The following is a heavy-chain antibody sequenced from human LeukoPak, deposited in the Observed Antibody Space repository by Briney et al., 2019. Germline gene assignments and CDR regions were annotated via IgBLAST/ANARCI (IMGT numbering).Heavy chain of an antibody. V-gene: IGHV4-59*01. Sequence: SETLSLTCTVSGGSISSYYWSWIRQPPGKGLEWIGYIYYSGSTNYNPSLKSRVTISVDTSKNQFSLKLSSVTAADTAVYYCARAEYSSSSHFDYWGQGTLVTVSS. CDR2: IYYSGST. J-gene: IGHJ4*02. CDR1: GGSISSYY. D-gene: IGHD6-6*01. CDR3: ARAEYSSSSHFDY.